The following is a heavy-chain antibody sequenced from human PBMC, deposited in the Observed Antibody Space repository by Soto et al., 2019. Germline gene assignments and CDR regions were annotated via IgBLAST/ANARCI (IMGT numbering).Heavy chain of an antibody. D-gene: IGHD5-18*01. CDR1: GGTFSSYA. CDR2: IIPIFGTA. J-gene: IGHJ6*02. V-gene: IGHV1-69*06. CDR3: ARGGYSYGSLYYYYYGMDV. Sequence: GASVKVSCKASGGTFSSYAISWVRQAPGQGLEWMGGIIPIFGTANYAQKFQGRVTTTADKSTSTAYMELSSLRSEDTAVYYCARGGYSYGSLYYYYYGMDVWGQGTTVTVSS.